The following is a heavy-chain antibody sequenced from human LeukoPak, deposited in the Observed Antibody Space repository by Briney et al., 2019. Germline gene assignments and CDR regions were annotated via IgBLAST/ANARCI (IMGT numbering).Heavy chain of an antibody. Sequence: ASVKVSCKASGYTFTSFGVTWVRQAPGQGLEWVGWISAYSGKTDYAQTLQDRVTMTTDTSTSTAYMELRSLRSDDTAMYFCARTTQSYEILSGPDLGYWGQGTLVTVSS. J-gene: IGHJ4*02. CDR1: GYTFTSFG. CDR2: ISAYSGKT. D-gene: IGHD3-9*01. V-gene: IGHV1-18*01. CDR3: ARTTQSYEILSGPDLGY.